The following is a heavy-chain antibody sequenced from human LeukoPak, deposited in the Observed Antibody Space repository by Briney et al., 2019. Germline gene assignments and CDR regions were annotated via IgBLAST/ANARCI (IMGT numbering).Heavy chain of an antibody. J-gene: IGHJ6*02. Sequence: GGSLRLSCAASRFTFSSYGMHWVRQAPGKGLEWVAVISDDGSNKFYADSVKGRFTISRDNFKNTLYLQMNSLTTEDTAVFYCAKEKALPVDRDDSYGLDVWGLGTTVTVSS. CDR3: AKEKALPVDRDDSYGLDV. D-gene: IGHD3-3*01. CDR2: ISDDGSNK. V-gene: IGHV3-30*18. CDR1: RFTFSSYG.